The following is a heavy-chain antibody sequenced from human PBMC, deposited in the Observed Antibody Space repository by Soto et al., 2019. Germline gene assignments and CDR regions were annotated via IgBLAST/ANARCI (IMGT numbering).Heavy chain of an antibody. CDR2: IDPSDSYT. V-gene: IGHV5-10-1*01. J-gene: IGHJ6*02. CDR1: GYSFTSYW. CDR3: ARQVEMAKITYYYYGMNV. Sequence: PGESLKISCKGSGYSFTSYWISWVRQMPGKGLEWMGRIDPSDSYTNYSPSFQGHVTISADKSISTAYLQWSSLKASDTAMYYWARQVEMAKITYYYYGMNVGAQGTTVTVP. D-gene: IGHD5-12*01.